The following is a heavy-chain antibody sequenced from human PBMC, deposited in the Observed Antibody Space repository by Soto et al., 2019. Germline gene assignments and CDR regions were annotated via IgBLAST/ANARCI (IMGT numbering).Heavy chain of an antibody. J-gene: IGHJ4*02. D-gene: IGHD3-10*01. CDR2: ISSSSSYI. Sequence: EVQLVESGGGLVKPGGSLRLSCAASGFSFRSYYMNWVRQAPGKGLEWVSSISSSSSYINYAESLKGRFTISRDNAKNSLYLQMNSLRAEATAIYYCARVGTYYSSGSPYYSDYWGQGTLVTVSS. V-gene: IGHV3-21*01. CDR1: GFSFRSYY. CDR3: ARVGTYYSSGSPYYSDY.